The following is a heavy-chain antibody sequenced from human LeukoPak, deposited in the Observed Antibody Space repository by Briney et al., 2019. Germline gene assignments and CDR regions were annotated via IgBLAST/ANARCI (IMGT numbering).Heavy chain of an antibody. D-gene: IGHD1-26*01. CDR2: ISGSGGST. V-gene: IGHV3-23*01. J-gene: IGHJ3*02. CDR1: GFTFSRNA. Sequence: PGGSLRLSCAASGFTFSRNAMSWVRQAPGKGLEWVSAISGSGGSTDYADSVKGRFTISRDNSKNTLYLQMSSLRAEGTAVYYCAKRLRDIVGARNAFDIWGQGTMVSVSS. CDR3: AKRLRDIVGARNAFDI.